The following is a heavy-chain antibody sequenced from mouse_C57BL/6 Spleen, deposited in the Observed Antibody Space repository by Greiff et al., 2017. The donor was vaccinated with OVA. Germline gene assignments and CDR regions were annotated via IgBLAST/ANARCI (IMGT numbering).Heavy chain of an antibody. D-gene: IGHD2-4*01. Sequence: VQLQQSGAELARPGASVKLSCTASGYTFTSYGISWVKQRTGQGLEWIGEIYPRSGNTYYNEKFKGKATLTADKSSSTAYMELRSLTSEDSAVYFCARFGYDYDGYFDVWGTGTTVTVSS. CDR3: ARFGYDYDGYFDV. CDR1: GYTFTSYG. CDR2: IYPRSGNT. V-gene: IGHV1-81*01. J-gene: IGHJ1*03.